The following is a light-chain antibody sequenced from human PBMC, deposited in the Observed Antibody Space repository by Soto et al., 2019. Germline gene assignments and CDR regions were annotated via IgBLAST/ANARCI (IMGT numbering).Light chain of an antibody. V-gene: IGLV2-11*01. CDR1: SSDVGGFNY. J-gene: IGLJ2*01. CDR2: DVS. CDR3: CSYAGTYNII. Sequence: QSALTQPRSVSGSPGQSVTISCTGTSSDVGGFNYVSWYQQHPGKAPKLMIYDVSKRPSGVPDRFSGSKSGNTASLTISGLQGEDEANYYCCSYAGTYNIIFGGGTKLTVL.